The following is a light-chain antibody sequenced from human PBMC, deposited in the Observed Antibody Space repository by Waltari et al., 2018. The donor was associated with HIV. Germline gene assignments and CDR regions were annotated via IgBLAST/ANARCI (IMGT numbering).Light chain of an antibody. J-gene: IGLJ2*01. CDR1: SSDIGLHNF. Sequence: QSALTQPPSASGSPGQSVTISCAGTSSDIGLHNFVSWYQHHPGKAPKLMISEVSRRPSGVPDRFSGSKSGNTASLTVSGLQAEDEAAYYCFSYAGNNYLLFGGGTKLTVL. CDR3: FSYAGNNYLL. V-gene: IGLV2-8*01. CDR2: EVS.